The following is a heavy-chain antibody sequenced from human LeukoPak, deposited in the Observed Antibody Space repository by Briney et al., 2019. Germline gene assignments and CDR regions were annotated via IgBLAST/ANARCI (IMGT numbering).Heavy chain of an antibody. D-gene: IGHD3-3*01. CDR2: IIPIFGTA. CDR3: ATQGRDYDFWSGYYTFDY. Sequence: SVKVSCKASGGTFSSYAISWVRQAPGQGLEWMGGIIPIFGTANYAQKFQGRVTITAGESTSTAYMELSSLRSEDTAVYYCATQGRDYDFWSGYYTFDYWGQGTLVTVSS. CDR1: GGTFSSYA. J-gene: IGHJ4*02. V-gene: IGHV1-69*01.